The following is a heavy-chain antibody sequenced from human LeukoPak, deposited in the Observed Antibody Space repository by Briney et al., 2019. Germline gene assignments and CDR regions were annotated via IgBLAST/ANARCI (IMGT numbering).Heavy chain of an antibody. V-gene: IGHV3-66*01. D-gene: IGHD7-27*01. J-gene: IGHJ4*02. CDR3: ARDGENHYYDY. Sequence: PGGSLRLSCVVSGFTLSTNYMSWVRQAPGKGLEWVSVIYSGGTIYYADSVKGRFTISRDNSKNTVYLEMNSLRAEDTAVYYCARDGENHYYDYWGQGTLVTVST. CDR1: GFTLSTNY. CDR2: IYSGGTI.